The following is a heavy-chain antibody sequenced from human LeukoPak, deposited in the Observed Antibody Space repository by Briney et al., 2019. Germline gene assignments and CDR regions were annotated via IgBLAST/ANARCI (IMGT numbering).Heavy chain of an antibody. J-gene: IGHJ5*02. V-gene: IGHV3-48*04. CDR2: ITSTSDTI. Sequence: AGGSLRLSCVTSGFPFSTYSMNWVRQAPGKGLEWLSYITSTSDTIYYADSVKGRFTISRDNAKNTLYLQMNSLRAEDTAVYYCASSSWYENWFDPWGQGTLVTVSS. D-gene: IGHD6-13*01. CDR3: ASSSWYENWFDP. CDR1: GFPFSTYS.